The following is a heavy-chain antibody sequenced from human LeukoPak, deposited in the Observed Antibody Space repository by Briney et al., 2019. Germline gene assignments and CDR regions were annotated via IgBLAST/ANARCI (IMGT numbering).Heavy chain of an antibody. V-gene: IGHV3-23*01. D-gene: IGHD5-12*01. J-gene: IGHJ4*02. CDR2: ISGSGGST. CDR3: ARGGWLLYYLDY. CDR1: GFTFSSYT. Sequence: GGSLRLSCAASGFTFSSYTMSWVRQAPGKGLEWVSAISGSGGSTYYADSVKGRFTISRDNSKNTLYLQMDSLRAEDTAVYYCARGGWLLYYLDYWGQGTLVTVSS.